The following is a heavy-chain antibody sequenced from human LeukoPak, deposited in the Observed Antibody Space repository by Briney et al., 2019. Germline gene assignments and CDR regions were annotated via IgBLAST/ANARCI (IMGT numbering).Heavy chain of an antibody. V-gene: IGHV4-4*07. Sequence: PSETLSLTCTVPGGSISSYYWSWIRQPAGKGLEWIGRIYTSGSTNYNPSLKSRVTMSVDTSKNQFSLKLSSVTAADTAVYYCARDLYYYDSSGYYSYYFDYWGQGTLVTVSS. CDR3: ARDLYYYDSSGYYSYYFDY. D-gene: IGHD3-22*01. CDR1: GGSISSYY. J-gene: IGHJ4*02. CDR2: IYTSGST.